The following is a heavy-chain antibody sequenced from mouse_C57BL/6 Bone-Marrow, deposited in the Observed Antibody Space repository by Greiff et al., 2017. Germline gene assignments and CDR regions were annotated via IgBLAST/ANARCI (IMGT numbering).Heavy chain of an antibody. V-gene: IGHV1-81*01. CDR1: GYTFTSYG. CDR2: IYPRSGNT. Sequence: QVQLQQSGAELARPGASVKLSCKASGYTFTSYGISWVKQRTGQGLEWIGEIYPRSGNTYYNEKFKGKATLTADKSSSTAYMELSSLTSEDSAVYFCAREALYDYESYFDVWGTGPTVTVSS. CDR3: AREALYDYESYFDV. D-gene: IGHD2-4*01. J-gene: IGHJ1*03.